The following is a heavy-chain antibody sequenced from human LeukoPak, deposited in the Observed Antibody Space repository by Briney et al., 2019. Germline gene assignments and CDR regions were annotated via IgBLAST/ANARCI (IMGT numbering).Heavy chain of an antibody. Sequence: SGTLSLTCAVYGGSFSGYYWSWIRQPPGKGLEWIGEINHSGSTNYNPSLKSRVTISVDTSKNQFSLKLSSVTAADTAVYYCARGLRYSSSWSHWGQGTLVTVSS. CDR2: INHSGST. CDR1: GGSFSGYY. CDR3: ARGLRYSSSWSH. D-gene: IGHD6-13*01. J-gene: IGHJ4*02. V-gene: IGHV4-34*01.